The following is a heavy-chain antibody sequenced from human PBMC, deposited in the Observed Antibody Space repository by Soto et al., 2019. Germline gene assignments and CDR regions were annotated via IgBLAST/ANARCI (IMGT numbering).Heavy chain of an antibody. CDR2: ISWDGGST. D-gene: IGHD6-13*01. Sequence: GGSLRLSCAASGFTFDDYAMHWVRQAPGKGLEWVSLISWDGGSTYYADSVKGRFTISRDNSKNSLYLQMNSLRAEDPALYYCAKDIHGNSDSSWYYYYYGMDVWGQGTTVTVSS. CDR1: GFTFDDYA. CDR3: AKDIHGNSDSSWYYYYYGMDV. J-gene: IGHJ6*02. V-gene: IGHV3-43D*03.